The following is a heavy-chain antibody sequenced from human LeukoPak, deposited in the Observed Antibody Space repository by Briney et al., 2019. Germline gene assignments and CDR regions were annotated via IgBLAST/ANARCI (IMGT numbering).Heavy chain of an antibody. J-gene: IGHJ4*02. V-gene: IGHV1-2*02. CDR2: INPNSGGT. CDR1: GYTFTGYY. D-gene: IGHD3-22*01. Sequence: ASVQVSCTASGYTFTGYYMHWVRQAPGQGLEWMGWINPNSGGTNYAQKFQGRVTMTRDTSITTAYMELSRMRSGDTAVYYCASGDNYDRSGPYYFDYWGQGTLVTVSS. CDR3: ASGDNYDRSGPYYFDY.